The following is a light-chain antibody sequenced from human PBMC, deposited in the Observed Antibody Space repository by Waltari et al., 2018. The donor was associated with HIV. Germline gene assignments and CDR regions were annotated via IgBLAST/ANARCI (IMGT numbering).Light chain of an antibody. Sequence: QSALTQPASVSGSPEQSITISCPGAGSDVGDYKYVSWYQQYPGKGTKLIIYDVNNGPAWVSNRFSGSKSGNTASLTISGLQAEDEADYYCCSYAGSSTFGFYVFGTGTKVTVL. V-gene: IGLV2-23*02. CDR1: GSDVGDYKY. CDR2: DVN. J-gene: IGLJ1*01. CDR3: CSYAGSSTFGFYV.